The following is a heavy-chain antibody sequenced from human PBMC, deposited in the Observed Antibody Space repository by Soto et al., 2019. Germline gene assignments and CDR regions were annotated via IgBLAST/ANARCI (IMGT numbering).Heavy chain of an antibody. CDR1: GFSFSNYE. Sequence: SIRPSCGADGFSFSNYEMNWVRQAPVKGLEWVSHISGSGNIIYYADSVKGRFTISRDNAKKSLYLQMNSLRAEDTAVYYCARGAVTYLDYWGQGTLVTVSS. CDR2: ISGSGNII. J-gene: IGHJ4*02. CDR3: ARGAVTYLDY. V-gene: IGHV3-48*03. D-gene: IGHD4-17*01.